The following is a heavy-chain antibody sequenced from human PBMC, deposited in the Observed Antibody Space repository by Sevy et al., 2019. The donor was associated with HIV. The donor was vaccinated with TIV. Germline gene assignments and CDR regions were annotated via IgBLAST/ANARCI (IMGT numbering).Heavy chain of an antibody. CDR2: IKQDAGQK. CDR1: GFTYSKNW. CDR3: ARDDGNYYFHY. D-gene: IGHD1-7*01. Sequence: GGSLRLSCAASGFTYSKNWMGWVRQAPGKGLEWVANIKQDAGQKYYVDSVKGRFTISRDNAKNSLYLQMNSLRAEDTAVYFCARDDGNYYFHYWGQGTLVTVSS. V-gene: IGHV3-7*01. J-gene: IGHJ4*02.